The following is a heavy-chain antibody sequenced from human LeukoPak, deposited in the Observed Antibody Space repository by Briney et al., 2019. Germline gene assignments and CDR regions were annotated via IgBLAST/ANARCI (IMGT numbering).Heavy chain of an antibody. CDR3: ARDTGYYYDSSGYYYLNDY. D-gene: IGHD3-22*01. CDR2: FDPEDGET. V-gene: IGHV1-24*01. Sequence: EASVKVSCKVSGYTLTELSMHWVRQAPGKGLEWMGGFDPEDGETIYAQKFQGRVTMTEDTSTDTAYMELSSLRSEDTAVYYCARDTGYYYDSSGYYYLNDYWGQGTLVTVSS. J-gene: IGHJ4*02. CDR1: GYTLTELS.